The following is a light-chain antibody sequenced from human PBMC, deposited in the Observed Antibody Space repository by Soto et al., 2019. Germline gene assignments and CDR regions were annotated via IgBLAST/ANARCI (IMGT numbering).Light chain of an antibody. Sequence: QSVLTQPPSVSGAPGQRVTISCTGSSSNIGAGYDVHWYQRLPGTAPKLLIYGNSNRPSGVPDRLSGSKSGTSASLAITGLQAEDEADYYCQSYDSSLSGWVFGGGTKVTVL. CDR3: QSYDSSLSGWV. J-gene: IGLJ3*02. V-gene: IGLV1-40*01. CDR2: GNS. CDR1: SSNIGAGYD.